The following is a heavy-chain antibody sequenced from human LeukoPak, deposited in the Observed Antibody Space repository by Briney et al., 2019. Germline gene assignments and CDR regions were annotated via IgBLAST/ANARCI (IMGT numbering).Heavy chain of an antibody. CDR2: IYTSGTT. J-gene: IGHJ5*02. CDR3: ARDEGSSSRGRRYNWFDP. D-gene: IGHD6-6*01. V-gene: IGHV4-4*07. CDR1: GGSISSYY. Sequence: SETLSLTCTVSGGSISSYYWSWIRQPAGKGLEWIGRIYTSGTTNYNPTPKSRVTMSVDTSKTQFSLKLSSVTAADTAVYYCARDEGSSSRGRRYNWFDPWGQGTLVTVSS.